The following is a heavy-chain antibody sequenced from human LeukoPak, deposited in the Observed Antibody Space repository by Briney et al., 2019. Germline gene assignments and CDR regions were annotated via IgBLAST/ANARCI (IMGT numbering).Heavy chain of an antibody. D-gene: IGHD3-22*01. J-gene: IGHJ4*02. CDR3: ARAPFYYDTSGYLDY. Sequence: ASVKVSCKASGHTFTDYYMHWVRQAPGQGLEWMGIINPSGGSTSYAQKFQGTVTMTRDTSTSTVYMEMSSLRSEDTAVYYCARAPFYYDTSGYLDYWGQGTLVTVSS. V-gene: IGHV1-46*01. CDR1: GHTFTDYY. CDR2: INPSGGST.